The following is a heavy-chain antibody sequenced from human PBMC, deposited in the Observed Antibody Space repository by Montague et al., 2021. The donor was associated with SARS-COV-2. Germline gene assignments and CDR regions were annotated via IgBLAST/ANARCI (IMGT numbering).Heavy chain of an antibody. Sequence: SETLSLTCTVSGRSISSSSYYWGWIRQPPGKGLEWIGSIYYSGSTYYNPSLKSRVTISVDTPKNQFSLKLSSVTAADTAVYYCARVGRQQLVRLSGMDVWGQGTTVTVSS. J-gene: IGHJ6*02. V-gene: IGHV4-39*07. CDR3: ARVGRQQLVRLSGMDV. CDR1: GRSISSSSYY. D-gene: IGHD6-13*01. CDR2: IYYSGST.